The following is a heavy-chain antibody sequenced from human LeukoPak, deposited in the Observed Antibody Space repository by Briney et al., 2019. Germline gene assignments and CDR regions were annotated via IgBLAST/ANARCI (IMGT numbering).Heavy chain of an antibody. D-gene: IGHD4-17*01. CDR2: FDPEDGET. CDR1: GYTLTELS. CDR3: MGTVTDFDY. Sequence: ASVKVSCKVSGYTLTELSMHWVRQAPGKGLEWMGGFDPEDGETIYAQKFQGRVTMNEDTSTDTAYMELSSLRSEDTAVYYCMGTVTDFDYWGQGTLVTVSS. J-gene: IGHJ4*02. V-gene: IGHV1-24*01.